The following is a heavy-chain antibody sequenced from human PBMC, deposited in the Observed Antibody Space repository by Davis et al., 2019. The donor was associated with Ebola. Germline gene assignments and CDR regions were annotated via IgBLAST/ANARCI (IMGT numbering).Heavy chain of an antibody. CDR1: GYTFTGYQ. CDR3: ARELHGGEFNY. D-gene: IGHD3-16*01. J-gene: IGHJ4*02. Sequence: ASVKVSCKASGYTFTGYQMHWMRQAPGQGLEWMGWINPKSGGGNYAPKFQGRVTMTTDTSISTAYMDLSSLRSDDTAVFYCARELHGGEFNYWGQGTLVTVSS. CDR2: INPKSGGG. V-gene: IGHV1-2*02.